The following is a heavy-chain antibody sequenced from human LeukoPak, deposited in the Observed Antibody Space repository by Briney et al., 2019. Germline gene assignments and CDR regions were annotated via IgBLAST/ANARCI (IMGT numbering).Heavy chain of an antibody. Sequence: PSETLSRTCTVSGGSISSGGYYWSWIRQHPGKGLEWIGYIYYSGSTYYNPSLKSRVTISVDTSKNQFSLKLSSVTAADTAVYYCARARSGHYPLDYWGQGTLVTVSS. V-gene: IGHV4-31*03. J-gene: IGHJ4*02. CDR1: GGSISSGGYY. CDR3: ARARSGHYPLDY. CDR2: IYYSGST. D-gene: IGHD3-3*01.